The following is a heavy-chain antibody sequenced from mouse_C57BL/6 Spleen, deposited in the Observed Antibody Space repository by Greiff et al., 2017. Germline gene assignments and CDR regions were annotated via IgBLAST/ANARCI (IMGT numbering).Heavy chain of an antibody. CDR2: IYPGDGDT. V-gene: IGHV1-82*01. J-gene: IGHJ3*01. D-gene: IGHD1-1*01. CDR1: GYAFSSSW. Sequence: QVQLQQSGPELVKPGASVKFSCKASGYAFSSSWMNWVKQRPGKGLEWIGRIYPGDGDTNYNGKFKGKATLTADKSSSTAYMRLSSLTSEDSAVYFCSRVPHFCCSSPFIDWGQGTLVTVSA. CDR3: SRVPHFCCSSPFID.